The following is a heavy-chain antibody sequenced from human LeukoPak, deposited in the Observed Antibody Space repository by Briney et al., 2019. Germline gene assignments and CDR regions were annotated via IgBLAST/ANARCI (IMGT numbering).Heavy chain of an antibody. CDR2: IIPIFGTA. J-gene: IGHJ6*02. D-gene: IGHD3-9*01. CDR1: GGTFSSYA. V-gene: IGHV1-69*13. Sequence: SVKVSCKASGGTFSSYAISWVRQAPGQGLEWMGGIIPIFGTANYAQKFQGRVTITADESTSTAYMELSSLRSEDTAVYYCARRPYYDILTGYQYYYGMDVWGQGTTVTVSS. CDR3: ARRPYYDILTGYQYYYGMDV.